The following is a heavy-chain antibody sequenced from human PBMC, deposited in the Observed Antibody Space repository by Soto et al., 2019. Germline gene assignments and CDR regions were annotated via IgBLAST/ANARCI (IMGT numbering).Heavy chain of an antibody. D-gene: IGHD4-17*01. J-gene: IGHJ4*02. CDR3: ARDYGDLDYYFDY. Sequence: GASVKVSCKASGYTFTSYYMHWVRQAPGQGLEWMGIINPSGGSTSYAQKFQGRVTMTRHTSTSTVYMELSSLRSEDTAGYYRARDYGDLDYYFDYWGQGTLVTVSS. V-gene: IGHV1-46*01. CDR1: GYTFTSYY. CDR2: INPSGGST.